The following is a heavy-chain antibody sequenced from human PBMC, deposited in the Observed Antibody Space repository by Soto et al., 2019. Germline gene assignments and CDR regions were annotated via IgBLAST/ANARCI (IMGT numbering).Heavy chain of an antibody. CDR3: VRNYLSAAESGGILDY. CDR2: ISAYNGNT. CDR1: GYTFTSYG. J-gene: IGHJ4*02. Sequence: QVQLVQSGAEVKKPGASVKVSCKASGYTFTSYGISWVRQAPGQGLEWMGWISAYNGNTNYAQKLQGRVTITTDTSTSTANMELRSLRSDDTAVYYCVRNYLSAAESGGILDYWGQGTLVTVSS. V-gene: IGHV1-18*01. D-gene: IGHD3-10*01.